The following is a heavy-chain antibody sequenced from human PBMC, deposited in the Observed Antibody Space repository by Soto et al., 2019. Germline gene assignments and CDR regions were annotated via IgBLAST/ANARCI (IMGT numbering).Heavy chain of an antibody. Sequence: QVQLVESGGGVVQPGRSLRLSCAASGFTFSSYGMHWVRQAPGKGLEWVAVISYDGSNKYYADSVKGRFTISRDNSKNTLYLQMNSLRAEDTAVYYCAKDLYSSGWYGWEEVGSYYYYGMDVW. CDR3: AKDLYSSGWYGWEEVGSYYYYGMDV. J-gene: IGHJ6*01. V-gene: IGHV3-30*18. CDR1: GFTFSSYG. D-gene: IGHD6-19*01. CDR2: ISYDGSNK.